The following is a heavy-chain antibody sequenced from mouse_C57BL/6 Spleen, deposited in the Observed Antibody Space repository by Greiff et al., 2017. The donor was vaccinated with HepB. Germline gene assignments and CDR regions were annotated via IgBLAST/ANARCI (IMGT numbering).Heavy chain of an antibody. J-gene: IGHJ2*01. CDR1: GYAFSSSW. D-gene: IGHD1-1*01. V-gene: IGHV1-82*01. Sequence: VQLQQSGPELVKPGASVKISCKASGYAFSSSWMNWVKQRPGKGLEWIGRIYPGDGDTNYNGKFKGKATLTADKSSSPAYMQLSSLTSEDSAVYFCARSLTTVVAFDYWGQGTTLTVSS. CDR2: IYPGDGDT. CDR3: ARSLTTVVAFDY.